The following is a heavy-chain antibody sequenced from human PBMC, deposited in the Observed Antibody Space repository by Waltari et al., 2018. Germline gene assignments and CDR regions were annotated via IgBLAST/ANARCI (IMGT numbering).Heavy chain of an antibody. J-gene: IGHJ4*02. Sequence: EVQLAESGGGLVKPGGSLRLSCVGSGFTFSTAWMHWVRQAPGKGLEWVGRIKAKPHGGTSVYAAPVKGRFTISRDDSRNTVYLQMNSLRTEDTAVYYCGDFTAFDYWGQGTLVTVSS. D-gene: IGHD2-8*02. CDR2: IKAKPHGGTS. V-gene: IGHV3-15*01. CDR1: GFTFSTAW. CDR3: GDFTAFDY.